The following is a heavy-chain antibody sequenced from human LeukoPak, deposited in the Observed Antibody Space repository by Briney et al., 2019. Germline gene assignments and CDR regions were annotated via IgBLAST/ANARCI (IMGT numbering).Heavy chain of an antibody. J-gene: IGHJ4*02. CDR2: IYYSGST. V-gene: IGHV4-31*03. CDR3: ARAPHYDFWSGYYPFDY. D-gene: IGHD3-3*01. CDR1: GGSISSGGYY. Sequence: PSETLSLTCTVSGGSISSGGYYWSWIRQHPGKGLEWIGYIYYSGSTYYNPSPKSRVTISVDTSKNQFSLKLSSVTAADTAVYYCARAPHYDFWSGYYPFDYWGQGTLVTVSS.